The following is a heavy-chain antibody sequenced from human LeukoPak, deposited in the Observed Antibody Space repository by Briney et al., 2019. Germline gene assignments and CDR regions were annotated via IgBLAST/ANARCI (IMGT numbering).Heavy chain of an antibody. Sequence: GGSLRLSCAASGFTFSSYAMGWVRQAPGKGLEWVSAISGSGGSTYYADSVKGRFTISRDNSKNTLYLQMNSLRAEDTAVYYCAKDPGGSGWYSGDFQHWGQGTLVTVSS. J-gene: IGHJ1*01. CDR2: ISGSGGST. D-gene: IGHD6-19*01. CDR3: AKDPGGSGWYSGDFQH. CDR1: GFTFSSYA. V-gene: IGHV3-23*01.